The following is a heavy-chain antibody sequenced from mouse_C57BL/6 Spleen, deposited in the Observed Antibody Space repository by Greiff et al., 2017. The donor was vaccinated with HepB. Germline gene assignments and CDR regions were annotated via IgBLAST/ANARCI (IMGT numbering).Heavy chain of an antibody. CDR1: GFTFSSYT. D-gene: IGHD1-1*01. J-gene: IGHJ2*01. V-gene: IGHV5-9*01. Sequence: EVQLVESGGGLVKPGGSLKLSCAASGFTFSSYTMSWVRQTPEKRLEWVATISGGGGNTYYPDSVKGRFTISRDNAKNTLYLQMSRLRSEDTALYYCARRDYGSSLDYWGQGTTLTVSS. CDR2: ISGGGGNT. CDR3: ARRDYGSSLDY.